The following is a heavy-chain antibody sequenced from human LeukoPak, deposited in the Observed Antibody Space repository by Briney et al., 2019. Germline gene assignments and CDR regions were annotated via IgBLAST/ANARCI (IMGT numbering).Heavy chain of an antibody. J-gene: IGHJ4*02. D-gene: IGHD1-14*01. Sequence: PSETLSLTCAVSGGSISSSNWWSWVRQPPGKGLEWIGEIYHSGSTNYNPSLKSRVTISVDKSKNQFSLKLSSVTAAHTAVYYCARVKRNPWVRTFDFDYWGQGTLVTVSS. CDR2: IYHSGST. V-gene: IGHV4-4*02. CDR1: GGSISSSNW. CDR3: ARVKRNPWVRTFDFDY.